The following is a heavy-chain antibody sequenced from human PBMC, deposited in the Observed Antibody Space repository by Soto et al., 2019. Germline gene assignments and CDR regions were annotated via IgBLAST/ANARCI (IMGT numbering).Heavy chain of an antibody. Sequence: GGSLRLSCAASGFTFSSYGMHWVRQAPGKGLEWVAVIWYDGSNKYYADSVKGRFTISRDNSKNTLYLQMNSLRAEDTAVYYCARGLHYYDSSRVTWGQGTLVTVSS. J-gene: IGHJ4*02. V-gene: IGHV3-33*01. D-gene: IGHD3-22*01. CDR2: IWYDGSNK. CDR3: ARGLHYYDSSRVT. CDR1: GFTFSSYG.